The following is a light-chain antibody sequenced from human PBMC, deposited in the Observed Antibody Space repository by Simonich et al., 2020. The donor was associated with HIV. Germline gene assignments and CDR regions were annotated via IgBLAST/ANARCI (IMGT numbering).Light chain of an antibody. V-gene: IGLV2-14*02. J-gene: IGLJ3*02. CDR3: SSYTSSSTWV. Sequence: QSALTQPASVSGSPGQSIPISCTATSSDVGSYNLVSWYQQHPGKAPKLMIYAVSNRPSGVSNRFSGSKSGNTASLTISGLQAEDEADYYCSSYTSSSTWVFGGGTKLTVL. CDR2: AVS. CDR1: SSDVGSYNL.